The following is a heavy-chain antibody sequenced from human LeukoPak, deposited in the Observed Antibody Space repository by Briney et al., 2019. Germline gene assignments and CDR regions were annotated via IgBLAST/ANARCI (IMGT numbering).Heavy chain of an antibody. CDR3: ARASGARHRLGRGKYYYMDV. Sequence: SETLSLTCAVYGGSFSGYYWSWIRQPPGKGLEWIGEINHSGSTNYNPSLKSRVTISVDTSKNQFSLKLSSVTAADTAVYYCARASGARHRLGRGKYYYMDVWGKGTTVTVSS. D-gene: IGHD6-6*01. V-gene: IGHV4-34*01. CDR2: INHSGST. J-gene: IGHJ6*03. CDR1: GGSFSGYY.